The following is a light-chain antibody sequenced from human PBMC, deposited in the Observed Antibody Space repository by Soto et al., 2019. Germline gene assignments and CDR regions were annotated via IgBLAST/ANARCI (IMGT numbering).Light chain of an antibody. Sequence: AIRMTQSPSSLSASTGDRVTITCRASQGISSYLAWYQQKPGKAPKLLIYAASTLQSGVPSRFSGSGSGTDFTLTISCLQSEDFATYYCQQYYSYPFTLGQGTKLELK. CDR3: QQYYSYPFT. J-gene: IGKJ2*01. CDR2: AAS. V-gene: IGKV1-8*01. CDR1: QGISSY.